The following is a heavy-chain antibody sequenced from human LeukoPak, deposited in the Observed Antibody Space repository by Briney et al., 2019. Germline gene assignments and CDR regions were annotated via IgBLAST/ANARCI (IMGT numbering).Heavy chain of an antibody. D-gene: IGHD2-15*01. J-gene: IGHJ5*02. CDR1: GFTFSSYG. CDR2: KRYDGSNK. CDR3: AKDQGYCSGGSCYENWFDP. Sequence: QPGRSLRLSCAASGFTFSSYGMHWVRQAAGKGPEWVAFKRYDGSNKYYADSVKGRFTISRDNSKNTLYLQMNSLRAEDTAVYYCAKDQGYCSGGSCYENWFDPWGQGTLVTVSS. V-gene: IGHV3-30*02.